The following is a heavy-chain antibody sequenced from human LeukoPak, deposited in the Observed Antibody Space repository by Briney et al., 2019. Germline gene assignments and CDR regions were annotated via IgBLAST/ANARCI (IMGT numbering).Heavy chain of an antibody. J-gene: IGHJ4*02. V-gene: IGHV4-34*01. CDR2: ISHSGST. D-gene: IGHD3-22*01. Sequence: PSETLSLTCAVYGGSFSGYYWSWIRQPPGKGLEWIGEISHSGSTNYNPSLKSRVTISVDTSKNQFSLKLSSVTAADTAVYYCARRSRNYYDSSGYRYWGQGTLVTVSS. CDR1: GGSFSGYY. CDR3: ARRSRNYYDSSGYRY.